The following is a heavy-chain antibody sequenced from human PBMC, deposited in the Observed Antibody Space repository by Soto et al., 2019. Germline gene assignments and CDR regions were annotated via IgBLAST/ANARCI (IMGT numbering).Heavy chain of an antibody. J-gene: IGHJ1*01. CDR1: GFSLSTSGVG. CDR2: IYWDDDK. CDR3: AHTVGLVVVTSEDEYFQH. V-gene: IGHV2-5*02. Sequence: QITLKESGPTLVKPTQTLTLTCTFSGFSLSTSGVGVGWIRQPPGKALEWLAVIYWDDDKGYSPSLKNRLTITQDTSKHQVVITMTNMDPVDTATYYCAHTVGLVVVTSEDEYFQHWGQGTQVPVSS. D-gene: IGHD2-15*01.